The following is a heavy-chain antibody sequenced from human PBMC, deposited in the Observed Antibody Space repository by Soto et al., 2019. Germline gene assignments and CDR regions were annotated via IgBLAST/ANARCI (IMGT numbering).Heavy chain of an antibody. CDR1: GGTFSSYA. V-gene: IGHV1-69*13. Sequence: SLKVSCKASGGTFSSYAISWVRQAPGQGLEWMGGIIPIFGTANYAQKFQGRVTITADESTSTAYMELSSLRSEDTAVYYCARAANSSPSRVYYFDYWGQGTLVTVSS. D-gene: IGHD6-13*01. J-gene: IGHJ4*02. CDR3: ARAANSSPSRVYYFDY. CDR2: IIPIFGTA.